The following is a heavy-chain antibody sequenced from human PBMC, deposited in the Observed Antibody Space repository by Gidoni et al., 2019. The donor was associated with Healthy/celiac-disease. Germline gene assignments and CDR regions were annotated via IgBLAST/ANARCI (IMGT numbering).Heavy chain of an antibody. J-gene: IGHJ4*02. V-gene: IGHV4-31*03. Sequence: QVQLQESGPGLVKPSQTLSLTCTVSGGSISSGGYYWSWIRQHPGKGLEWLGYLYYSGSTYYNPSLKSRVTISVDTSKHQFSLKLSSVTAADTAVYYCARDVGGWKDYWGQGTLVTVSS. CDR1: GGSISSGGYY. D-gene: IGHD6-19*01. CDR3: ARDVGGWKDY. CDR2: LYYSGST.